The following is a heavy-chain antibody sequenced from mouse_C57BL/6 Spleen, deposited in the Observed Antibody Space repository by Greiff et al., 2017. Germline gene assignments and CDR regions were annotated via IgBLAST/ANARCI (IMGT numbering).Heavy chain of an antibody. CDR3: ARVEVYYGSSFYFDY. D-gene: IGHD1-1*01. J-gene: IGHJ2*01. CDR2: IHPISGST. V-gene: IGHV1-64*01. Sequence: QVQLQQPGAELVKPGASVKLSCKASGYTFTSYWMHWVKQRPGQGLEWIGMIHPISGSTNYNEKFKSKATLTVDKSSSTAYMQLSSLTSEDSAVYYCARVEVYYGSSFYFDYWGQGTTLTVSS. CDR1: GYTFTSYW.